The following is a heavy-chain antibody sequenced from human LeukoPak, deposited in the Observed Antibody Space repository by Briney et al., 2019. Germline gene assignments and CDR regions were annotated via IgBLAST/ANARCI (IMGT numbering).Heavy chain of an antibody. J-gene: IGHJ3*02. CDR2: IYYTGST. Sequence: TSETLSLTCTVSGGSISRYYGSWIRQSPGKGLEWIGYIYYTGSTNYNPSLKSRVTISVDTSKNQFSLRLTSVTAADTAVYYCARLKQWLYVDIWGQGTMVTVSS. D-gene: IGHD6-19*01. CDR1: GGSISRYY. V-gene: IGHV4-59*08. CDR3: ARLKQWLYVDI.